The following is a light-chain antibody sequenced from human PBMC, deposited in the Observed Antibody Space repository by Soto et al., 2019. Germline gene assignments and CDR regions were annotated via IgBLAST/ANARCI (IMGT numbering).Light chain of an antibody. Sequence: EIVLTQSPGTLSLSPGERATLSCRASQSVSSSYLAWYQQKPGQAPRLLIYSASSRATGIPDRFSGSGSGTDFTLTISRPEPEDFAVYYCQQYAGSPWTFGHGTKVEIK. J-gene: IGKJ1*01. CDR1: QSVSSSY. CDR3: QQYAGSPWT. V-gene: IGKV3-20*01. CDR2: SAS.